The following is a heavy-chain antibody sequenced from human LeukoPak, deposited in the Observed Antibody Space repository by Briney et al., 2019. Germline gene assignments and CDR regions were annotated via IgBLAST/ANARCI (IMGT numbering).Heavy chain of an antibody. Sequence: SETLSLTCTVSGGSVSGGDCYWSWIRQPPGKGLEWIGYIYYSGSTYYNPSLKSRLTISVDTSKNQFALKLSSVTAADTAVYFCARTNYGSGSYYSFWGQGTLVTVST. V-gene: IGHV4-30-4*01. J-gene: IGHJ4*02. CDR3: ARTNYGSGSYYSF. CDR1: GGSVSGGDCY. CDR2: IYYSGST. D-gene: IGHD3-10*01.